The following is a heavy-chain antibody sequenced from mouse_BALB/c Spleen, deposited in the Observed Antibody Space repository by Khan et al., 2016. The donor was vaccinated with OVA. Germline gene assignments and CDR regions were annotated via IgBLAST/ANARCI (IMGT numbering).Heavy chain of an antibody. V-gene: IGHV3-2*02. CDR3: ARSVTITTVVATDFDY. CDR2: ISYSGRT. D-gene: IGHD1-1*01. J-gene: IGHJ2*01. Sequence: EVQLQESGPGLVKPSQSLSLTCTVTGYSITSDYAWNWIRQFPGNKLEWMGYISYSGRTSYNPSLKSRISLTRDTSKIQFFLPLNSVTTEDTATYYCARSVTITTVVATDFDYWGQGTTLTVSS. CDR1: GYSITSDYA.